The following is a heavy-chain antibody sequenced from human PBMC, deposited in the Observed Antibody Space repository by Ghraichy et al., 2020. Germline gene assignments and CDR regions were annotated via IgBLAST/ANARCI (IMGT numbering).Heavy chain of an antibody. D-gene: IGHD1-14*01. Sequence: SETLSLTCTVSGGSISSYYWSWIRQPAGKGLEWIGRIYTSGSTNYNPSLKSRVTMSVDTSKNQFSLKLSSVTAADTAVYYCARGRMTPVFYYYYGMDVWGQGTTVTVSS. CDR1: GGSISSYY. CDR2: IYTSGST. CDR3: ARGRMTPVFYYYYGMDV. J-gene: IGHJ6*02. V-gene: IGHV4-4*07.